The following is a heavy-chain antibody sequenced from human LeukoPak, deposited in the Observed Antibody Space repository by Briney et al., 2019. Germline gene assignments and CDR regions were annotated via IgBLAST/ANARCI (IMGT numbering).Heavy chain of an antibody. Sequence: SPRLSCAATGFTFSDYYMSLSRQAPAQGLPLVSYISSSGSTIYYADSVKGRFTISRDNAKNSLYLQMNSLRAEDTAVYYCAKDLSSGSPYYFDYWGQGTLVTVSS. V-gene: IGHV3-11*01. J-gene: IGHJ4*02. CDR1: GFTFSDYY. D-gene: IGHD3-10*01. CDR2: ISSSGSTI. CDR3: AKDLSSGSPYYFDY.